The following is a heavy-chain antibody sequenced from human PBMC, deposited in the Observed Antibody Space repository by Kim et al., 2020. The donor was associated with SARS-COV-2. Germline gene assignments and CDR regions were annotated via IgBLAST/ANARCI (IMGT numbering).Heavy chain of an antibody. V-gene: IGHV4-34*01. J-gene: IGHJ4*02. CDR3: ARVGYCSGGSCYLRGPSYFDY. CDR2: INHRGST. Sequence: SETLSLTCAVYGGSFSGYYWSWIRQPPGKGLEWIGEINHRGSTNYNPSLKSRVTISVDTSKNQFSLKLSSVTAADTAVYYCARVGYCSGGSCYLRGPSYFDYWGQGTLVTVSS. D-gene: IGHD2-15*01. CDR1: GGSFSGYY.